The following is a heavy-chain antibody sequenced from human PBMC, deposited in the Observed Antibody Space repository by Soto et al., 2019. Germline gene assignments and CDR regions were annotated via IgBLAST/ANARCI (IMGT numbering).Heavy chain of an antibody. CDR2: FSAYNGNT. V-gene: IGHV1-18*01. J-gene: IGHJ5*02. D-gene: IGHD2-21*02. Sequence: QVQLVQSGAEVKKPGASVKVSCKASGYTFTSYGISWVRQAPGQGLEWMGWFSAYNGNTNYAQKLQVRVTMTTDTSTSAAYMERRGVRSDDSAVYYCGRGGVTAERCDWFDPWGQGTLVTVSS. CDR1: GYTFTSYG. CDR3: GRGGVTAERCDWFDP.